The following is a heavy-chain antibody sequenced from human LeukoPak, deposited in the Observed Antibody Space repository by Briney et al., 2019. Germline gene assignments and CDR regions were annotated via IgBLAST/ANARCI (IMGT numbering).Heavy chain of an antibody. CDR1: GYTFTNYA. J-gene: IGHJ6*03. V-gene: IGHV1-18*01. Sequence: GASVKVSCKASGYTFTNYAITWVRQAPGQGLEWMGWISAYNGNTIYAQKVQDRVTMTTDTSTRTAYMELRSLRSDDTAVYYCARGTPIMVRYYMDVWGKGTTVTVSS. CDR2: ISAYNGNT. CDR3: ARGTPIMVRYYMDV. D-gene: IGHD3-10*01.